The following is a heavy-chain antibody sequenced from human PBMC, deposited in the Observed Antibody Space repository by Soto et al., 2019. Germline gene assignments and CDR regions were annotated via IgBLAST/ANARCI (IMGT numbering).Heavy chain of an antibody. CDR2: IYGSGGSGST. CDR3: XXXXXXXXXXXXXX. V-gene: IGHV4-31*03. CDR1: XXXXXXXXXX. Sequence: QVQLQESGPGLVKPSQTLSLTCTVTXXXXXXXXXXXXXXXXHXGKGLEWLGYIYGSGGSGSTLYNPSLKSRITLSVDTSKTXXXLXXXXXXXXXXXXXXXXXXXXXXXXXXXXWGQGTLVTVSS. J-gene: IGHJ4*02.